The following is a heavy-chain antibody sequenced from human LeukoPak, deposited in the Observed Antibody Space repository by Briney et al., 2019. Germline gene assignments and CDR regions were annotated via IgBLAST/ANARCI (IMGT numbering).Heavy chain of an antibody. CDR1: GYTFTSYG. V-gene: IGHV1-18*01. CDR2: ISAYNGNT. D-gene: IGHD3-10*01. CDR3: ARGAHYYGSGSYDY. Sequence: ASVKVPCKASGYTFTSYGISWVRQAPGQGLEWMGWISAYNGNTNYAQKLQGRVTMTTDTSTSTAYMELRSLRSDDTAVYYCARGAHYYGSGSYDYWGQGTLVTVSS. J-gene: IGHJ4*02.